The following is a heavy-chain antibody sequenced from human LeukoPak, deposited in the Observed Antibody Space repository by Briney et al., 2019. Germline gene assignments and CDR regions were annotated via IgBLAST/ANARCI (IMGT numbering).Heavy chain of an antibody. J-gene: IGHJ4*02. D-gene: IGHD3-22*01. Sequence: ASVKVSCKASGYTFTSYAMHWVRQAPEQGLEWMGWISAYNGNTNYAQKLQGRVTMTTDTSTSTAHMELRSLRSDDTAVYYCARGPRDYYDSSGYSDYWGQGTLVTVSS. V-gene: IGHV1-18*01. CDR1: GYTFTSYA. CDR2: ISAYNGNT. CDR3: ARGPRDYYDSSGYSDY.